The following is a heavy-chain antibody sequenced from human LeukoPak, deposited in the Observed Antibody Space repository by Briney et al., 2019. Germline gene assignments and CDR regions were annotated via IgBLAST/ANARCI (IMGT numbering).Heavy chain of an antibody. J-gene: IGHJ6*02. Sequence: GSLRLSCAASGFTFSSYAMSWVRQPPGKGLEWIGSIYYSGDTYYNPSLKSRVAISVDSSKNQFSLKVTSVTAADTAVYYCAWGYGMDVWGQGTTVTVSS. CDR3: AWGYGMDV. CDR1: GFTFSSYA. V-gene: IGHV4-39*01. D-gene: IGHD3-16*01. CDR2: IYYSGDT.